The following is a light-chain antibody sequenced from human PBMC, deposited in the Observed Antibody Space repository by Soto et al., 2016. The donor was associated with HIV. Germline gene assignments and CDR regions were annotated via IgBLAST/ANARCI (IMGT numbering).Light chain of an antibody. Sequence: SYELTQPPSVSVAPGRTASITCGGNNIGTKSVHWYQQKPGQAPVLVVYDDSDRPSGIPERFSGSISGNTATLTISRVEAGDEADYSCQVWDSSGDHPLFGGGTKLTVL. CDR3: QVWDSSGDHPL. CDR1: NIGTKS. J-gene: IGLJ3*02. CDR2: DDS. V-gene: IGLV3-21*03.